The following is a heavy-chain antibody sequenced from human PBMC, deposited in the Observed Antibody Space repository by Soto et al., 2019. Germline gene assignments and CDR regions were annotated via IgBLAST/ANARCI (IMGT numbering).Heavy chain of an antibody. J-gene: IGHJ5*02. V-gene: IGHV1-46*03. Sequence: ASVKVSCKASGSTFTSYYMHWVRQAPGQGLEWMGIINPSGGSTSYAQKFQGRVTMTRDTSTSTVYMELSSLRSEDTAVYYCARSSRVVVAATLLPFDPWGQGTLVTVSS. CDR3: ARSSRVVVAATLLPFDP. CDR2: INPSGGST. CDR1: GSTFTSYY. D-gene: IGHD2-15*01.